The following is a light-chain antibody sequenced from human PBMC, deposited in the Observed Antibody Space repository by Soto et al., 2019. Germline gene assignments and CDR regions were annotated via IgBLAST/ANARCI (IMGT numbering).Light chain of an antibody. Sequence: EIVLTQSPGTLSLSPGERATLSCRASQSVSSSFLAWYQQKPGQAPRLLIYGASSRATGIPDRFSGSGSGTYLSLTISRLEPEDFEVYYWQQYDSSPWTFGQGTKVEIK. J-gene: IGKJ1*01. CDR3: QQYDSSPWT. CDR2: GAS. CDR1: QSVSSSF. V-gene: IGKV3-20*01.